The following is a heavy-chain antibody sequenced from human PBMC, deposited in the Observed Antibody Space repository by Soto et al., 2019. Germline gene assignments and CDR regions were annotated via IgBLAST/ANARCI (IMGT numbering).Heavy chain of an antibody. CDR2: IGESGTPT. J-gene: IGHJ6*02. CDR3: ARYIPGVRYYGMDV. CDR1: GFTFSSYA. D-gene: IGHD2-2*01. V-gene: IGHV3-23*01. Sequence: EVQLLESGGGLVQPGGSLRLSSAASGFTFSSYAIKLVLQAPGKGLEWVSLIGESGTPTYYADSVKGRFTISRDNSGNTLFLEMYSLRAEDTAVYYCARYIPGVRYYGMDVWGQGTTVTVSS.